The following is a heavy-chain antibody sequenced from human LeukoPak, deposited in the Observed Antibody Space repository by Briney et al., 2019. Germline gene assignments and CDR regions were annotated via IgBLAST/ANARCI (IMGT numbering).Heavy chain of an antibody. CDR1: GFTVSSNY. V-gene: IGHV3-23*01. D-gene: IGHD1-20*01. CDR2: ISGSGGST. CDR3: AKGLNNWNDGTIRSAPIFDY. Sequence: GGSLRLSCAASGFTVSSNYMSWVRQAPGKGLEWVSAISGSGGSTYYADSVKGRFTISRDNSKNTLYLQMNSLRAEDTAVYYCAKGLNNWNDGTIRSAPIFDYWGQGTLVTVSS. J-gene: IGHJ4*02.